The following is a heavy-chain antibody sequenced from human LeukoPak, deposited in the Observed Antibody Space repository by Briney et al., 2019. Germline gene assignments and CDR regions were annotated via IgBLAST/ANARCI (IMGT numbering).Heavy chain of an antibody. Sequence: PGGSLRLSCAASGFTFSSYSMNWVRQAPGKGLEWVSYISSSSTIYYADSVKGRFTISRDNAKNSLYLQMNSLRAEDTAVYYCARVSPVSFPCDYWGQGTLVTVSS. J-gene: IGHJ4*02. V-gene: IGHV3-48*01. CDR2: ISSSSTI. CDR1: GFTFSSYS. D-gene: IGHD2/OR15-2a*01. CDR3: ARVSPVSFPCDY.